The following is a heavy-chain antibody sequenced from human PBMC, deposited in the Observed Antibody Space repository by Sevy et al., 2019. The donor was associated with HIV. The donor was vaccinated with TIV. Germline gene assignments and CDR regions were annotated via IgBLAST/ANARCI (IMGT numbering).Heavy chain of an antibody. V-gene: IGHV3-48*01. CDR2: ISGTSQTI. Sequence: GGCLRLSCGASGFSFSPYSMNWVRQAPGKGLEWISYISGTSQTIYYADSVKGRFTISRDNAKNSLYLQMNSLRAEDTALYYCARVPLDDDPWYCDHWGQGTLVTVSS. J-gene: IGHJ4*02. CDR1: GFSFSPYS. CDR3: ARVPLDDDPWYCDH. D-gene: IGHD3-16*01.